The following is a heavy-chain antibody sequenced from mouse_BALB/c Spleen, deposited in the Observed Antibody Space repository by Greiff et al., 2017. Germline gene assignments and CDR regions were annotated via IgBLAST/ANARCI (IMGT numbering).Heavy chain of an antibody. CDR2: ISYEGSN. CDR1: GYSITSGYF. J-gene: IGHJ4*01. Sequence: EVKVEESGPGLVKPSQSLSLTCSVTGYSITSGYFWYWIRQFPGNKLEWMGYISYEGSNNYNPSLKNRISITRDTSKNQFFLKLNSVTTEDTATYDCARGGDYAMDYWGQGTSVTVSS. V-gene: IGHV3-6*02. CDR3: ARGGDYAMDY.